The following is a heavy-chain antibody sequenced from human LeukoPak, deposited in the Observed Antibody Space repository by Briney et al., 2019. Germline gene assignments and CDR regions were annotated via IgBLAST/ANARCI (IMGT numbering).Heavy chain of an antibody. CDR1: GFTFSSHS. V-gene: IGHV3-48*01. CDR3: ARGIGSGWPTFDY. D-gene: IGHD6-19*01. Sequence: GGSLRLSCAASGFTFSSHSMNWVRQAPGKGLEWVSYISSSSSTIYYADSVKGRFTISRDNAKNSLYLQMNSLRAEDTAVYYCARGIGSGWPTFDYWGRGTLVTVSS. CDR2: ISSSSSTI. J-gene: IGHJ4*02.